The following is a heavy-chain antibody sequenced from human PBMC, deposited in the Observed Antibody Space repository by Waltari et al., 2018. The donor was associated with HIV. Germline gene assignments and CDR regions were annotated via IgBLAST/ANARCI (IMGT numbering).Heavy chain of an antibody. Sequence: EAPVLVAGGGRVTPGDSLRLRWVAPPMGEVDFSYGGVLWIRQSPGRGLEWIALGILDGWTTHYADPVKVRFAVSRVNSVLHLEMKKLTVDDTAIYYCAKDLDSSNTAWDMADWGQGTTVIVSS. D-gene: IGHD2-2*01. CDR2: GILDGWTT. CDR1: PMGEVDFSYGG. V-gene: IGHV3-23*03. J-gene: IGHJ6*02. CDR3: AKDLDSSNTAWDMAD.